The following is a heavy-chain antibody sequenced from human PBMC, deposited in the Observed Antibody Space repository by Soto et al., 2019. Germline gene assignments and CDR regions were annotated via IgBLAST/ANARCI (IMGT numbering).Heavy chain of an antibody. D-gene: IGHD3-9*01. CDR1: GGSVSSGSYY. CDR3: ARLEVGTVLRYFDWLHTPNDYYYYGMDV. CDR2: IYYSGST. V-gene: IGHV4-61*01. J-gene: IGHJ6*02. Sequence: SETLSLTCTVSGGSVSSGSYYWSWIRQPPGKGLEWIGYIYYSGSTNYNPSLKSRVTISVDTSKNQFSLKLSSVTAADTAVYYCARLEVGTVLRYFDWLHTPNDYYYYGMDVWGQGTTVTVSS.